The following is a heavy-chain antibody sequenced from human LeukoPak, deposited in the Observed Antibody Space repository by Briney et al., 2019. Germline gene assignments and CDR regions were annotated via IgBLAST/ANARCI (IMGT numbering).Heavy chain of an antibody. V-gene: IGHV3-23*01. J-gene: IGHJ4*02. CDR1: GFTFSSYA. D-gene: IGHD2-2*01. Sequence: GGSLRLSCAASGFTFSSYAMSWVRQAPGKGLEWVSAISGSGGSTYYADSVKGRFTISRDNSKNTLYLQMNSLRAEDTAVHYCALGGSSTSCYYWGQGTLVTVSS. CDR2: ISGSGGST. CDR3: ALGGSSTSCYY.